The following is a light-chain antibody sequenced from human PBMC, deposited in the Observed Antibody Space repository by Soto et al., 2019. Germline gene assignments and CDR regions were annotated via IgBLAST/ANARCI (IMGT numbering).Light chain of an antibody. CDR2: EVT. V-gene: IGLV2-14*01. Sequence: QSVLTQPASVSGSPGQSITISCTGTSSDVGAYNYVSWYQHHPGKAPKLMIYEVTNRPSGVSNRFSGSKSGNTASLTISGLLSEDEGDYYCSSYRSSVRVFGTGTKVTVL. J-gene: IGLJ1*01. CDR3: SSYRSSVRV. CDR1: SSDVGAYNY.